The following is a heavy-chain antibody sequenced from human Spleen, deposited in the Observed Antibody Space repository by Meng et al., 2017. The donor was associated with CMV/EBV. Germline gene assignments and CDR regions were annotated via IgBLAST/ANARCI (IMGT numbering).Heavy chain of an antibody. CDR2: INGRGNYR. V-gene: IGHV3-21*06. J-gene: IGHJ4*02. D-gene: IGHD1-26*01. CDR1: GFTFSNAW. CDR3: AREDGVVGATSAFDY. Sequence: GESLKISCAASGFTFSNAWMSWVRQAPGKGLEWVSSINGRGNYRYYADSVKGRFTISRANAKNSLDLQMDSLRAEDTAVYYCAREDGVVGATSAFDYWGQGTLVTVSS.